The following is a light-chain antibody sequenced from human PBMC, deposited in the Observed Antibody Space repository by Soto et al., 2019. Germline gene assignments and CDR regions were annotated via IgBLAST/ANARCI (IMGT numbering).Light chain of an antibody. CDR3: ASYTTSSTYV. J-gene: IGLJ1*01. Sequence: QSALTQPASVSGSPGQSIAISCTGTSSDIGGFNYVSLYQQHPGKAPKFMIYDVSSRPSGVSDRFSGSKSGNTASLTISGLQAEDEADYYCASYTTSSTYVFGTGTKLTVL. CDR1: SSDIGGFNY. V-gene: IGLV2-14*03. CDR2: DVS.